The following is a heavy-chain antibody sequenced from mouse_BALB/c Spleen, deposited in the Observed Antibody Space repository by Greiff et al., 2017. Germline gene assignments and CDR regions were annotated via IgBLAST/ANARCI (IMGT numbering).Heavy chain of an antibody. D-gene: IGHD3-2*01. CDR2: INPSNGGT. J-gene: IGHJ4*01. V-gene: IGHV1S81*02. Sequence: VQLQQSGAELVKPGASVKLSCKASGYTFTSYYMYWVKQRPGQGLEWIGEINPSNGGTNFNEKFKSKATLTVDKSSSTAYMQLSSLTSEDSAVYYCTRDSSGYEGDYWGQGTSVTVSS. CDR1: GYTFTSYY. CDR3: TRDSSGYEGDY.